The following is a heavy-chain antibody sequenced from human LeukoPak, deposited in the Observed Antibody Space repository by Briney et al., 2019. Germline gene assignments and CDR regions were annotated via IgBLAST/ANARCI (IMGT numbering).Heavy chain of an antibody. Sequence: SETLSLTCTVSGDSISIYYWSWIRQPPGKGLEWIGEINHSGSTNYNPSLKSRVTISVDTSKNQFSLKLNSVTAADTAVYYCARGIVLMVYATFDYWGQGTLVTVSS. CDR3: ARGIVLMVYATFDY. V-gene: IGHV4-34*01. J-gene: IGHJ4*02. CDR1: GDSISIYY. CDR2: INHSGST. D-gene: IGHD2-8*01.